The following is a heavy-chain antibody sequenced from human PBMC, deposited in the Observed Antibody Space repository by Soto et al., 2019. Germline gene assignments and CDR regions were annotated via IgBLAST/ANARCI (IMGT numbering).Heavy chain of an antibody. Sequence: PSETLSLTCAVPGGSISSSNWWSWVRQPPGKGLEWIGEIYHSGSTNYNPSLKSRVTISVDKSKNQFSLKLSSVTAADTAVYYCARRGGRAMVRGVVYYYGMDVWGQGTTVTVSS. CDR1: GGSISSSNW. J-gene: IGHJ6*02. CDR2: IYHSGST. D-gene: IGHD3-10*01. V-gene: IGHV4-4*02. CDR3: ARRGGRAMVRGVVYYYGMDV.